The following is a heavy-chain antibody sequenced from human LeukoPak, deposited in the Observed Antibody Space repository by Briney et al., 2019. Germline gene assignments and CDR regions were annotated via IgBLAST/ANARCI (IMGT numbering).Heavy chain of an antibody. CDR2: ISSRGGTI. V-gene: IGHV3-48*03. CDR3: ATQGRSAISGI. D-gene: IGHD3-3*01. CDR1: GLTFSSSE. J-gene: IGHJ3*02. Sequence: GGSLRLSCAASGLTFSSSEMNWVRQAPGKGLEWISYISSRGGTIYHADSVKGRFTVSRDNAKNSLYLQMNSLRAEDTAVYYCATQGRSAISGIWGRGTMVTVSS.